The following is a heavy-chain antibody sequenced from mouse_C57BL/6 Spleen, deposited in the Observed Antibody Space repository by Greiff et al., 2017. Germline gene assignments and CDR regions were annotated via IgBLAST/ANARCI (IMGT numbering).Heavy chain of an antibody. Sequence: VQLQQPGAELVKPGASVKLSCKASGYTFTSYWMHWVKQRPGQGLEWIGMIHPNSGSTNYNEKFKSKATLTVDKSSSTAYMQLSSLTSEDSAVYYCAREGYSNSYAMDYWGQGTSVTVSS. J-gene: IGHJ4*01. V-gene: IGHV1-64*01. CDR2: IHPNSGST. CDR1: GYTFTSYW. D-gene: IGHD2-5*01. CDR3: AREGYSNSYAMDY.